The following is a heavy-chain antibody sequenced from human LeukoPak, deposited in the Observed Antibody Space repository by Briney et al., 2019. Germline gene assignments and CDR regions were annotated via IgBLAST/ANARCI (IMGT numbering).Heavy chain of an antibody. CDR2: IRYDGSNK. J-gene: IGHJ3*02. CDR3: ARERRSEYDSSGYYLFQDAFDI. CDR1: GFTFSSYG. Sequence: GGSLRLSCAASGFTFSSYGMHWVRQAPGKGLEWVAFIRYDGSNKYYADSVKGRFTISRDNSKNTLYLQMNSLRAEDMAVYYCARERRSEYDSSGYYLFQDAFDIWGQGTMVTVSS. D-gene: IGHD3-22*01. V-gene: IGHV3-30*02.